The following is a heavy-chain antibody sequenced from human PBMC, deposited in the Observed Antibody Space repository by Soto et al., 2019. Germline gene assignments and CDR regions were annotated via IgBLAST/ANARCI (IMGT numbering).Heavy chain of an antibody. CDR2: ISTVLGTT. V-gene: IGHV1-69*08. CDR1: GDTFSSYA. Sequence: QVQLVQSGAELTKTGSSVKVSCRASGDTFSSYAVNWVRQAPGRGLEWMGRISTVLGTTDYAQNFKGRLTITAEKSTKTVYMELSSLRSEDTAVYYCARRRYCGYDCYHKHYYGMDVWGQGTTVTVAS. D-gene: IGHD2-21*01. J-gene: IGHJ6*02. CDR3: ARRRYCGYDCYHKHYYGMDV.